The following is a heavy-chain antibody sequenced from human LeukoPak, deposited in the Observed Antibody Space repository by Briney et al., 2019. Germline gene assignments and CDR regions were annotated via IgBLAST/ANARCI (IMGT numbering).Heavy chain of an antibody. CDR1: GYTFTGYC. V-gene: IGHV1-2*02. J-gene: IGHJ5*02. CDR3: ARDVGVPAAINWFDP. D-gene: IGHD2-2*01. Sequence: ASVKVSCKASGYTFTGYCMHWVRQAPGQGLEWMGWINPNSGGTNYAQRFQGRVTMTRDTSISTAYMELSRLRSDDTAVYYCARDVGVPAAINWFDPWGQGTLVTVSS. CDR2: INPNSGGT.